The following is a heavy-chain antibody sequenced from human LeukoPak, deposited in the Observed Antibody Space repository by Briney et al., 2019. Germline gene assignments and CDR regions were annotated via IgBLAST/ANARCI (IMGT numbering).Heavy chain of an antibody. CDR2: IYYSGST. D-gene: IGHD3-22*01. J-gene: IGHJ5*02. CDR1: GGSVSSYY. Sequence: SETLSLTCTVSGGSVSSYYWSWIRQPPGKGLEWIGYIYYSGSTNYNPSLKSRVTISVDTSKNQFSLKLSSVTAADTAVYYCARERHYYDSSGYYSGGAWFDPWGQGTLVTVSS. CDR3: ARERHYYDSSGYYSGGAWFDP. V-gene: IGHV4-59*02.